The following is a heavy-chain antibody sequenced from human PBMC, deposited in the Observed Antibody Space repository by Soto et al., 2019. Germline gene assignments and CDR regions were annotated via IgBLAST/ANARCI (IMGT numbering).Heavy chain of an antibody. CDR3: ARSNYGHYGAQPDH. D-gene: IGHD4-17*01. V-gene: IGHV4-31*03. Sequence: QVQLQESGPGLVKPAQTLSLTCTVSGASINDGGYYWNWVRQHPEKGLEWIGYIRYSGNTYYSPSLKSRVIISLDTGKNQFFLMLSSVTDADTAIYYWARSNYGHYGAQPDHWGQGTPVTVSS. J-gene: IGHJ4*02. CDR2: IRYSGNT. CDR1: GASINDGGYY.